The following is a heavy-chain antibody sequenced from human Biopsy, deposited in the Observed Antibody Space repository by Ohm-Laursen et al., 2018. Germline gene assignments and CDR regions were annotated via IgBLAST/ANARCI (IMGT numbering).Heavy chain of an antibody. CDR3: ARDPYCSGGNCYSPLDH. J-gene: IGHJ4*02. CDR1: GYTFTNHY. CDR2: IDPDGGRT. D-gene: IGHD2-15*01. Sequence: ASVKVSCKGSGYTFTNHYIHWVRQAPGQGLEWMGWIDPDGGRTSFGQNFQGRVTMTSDTSTGTAYLELTSLRSDDTAVYYCARDPYCSGGNCYSPLDHWGQGTLVTVSA. V-gene: IGHV1-2*02.